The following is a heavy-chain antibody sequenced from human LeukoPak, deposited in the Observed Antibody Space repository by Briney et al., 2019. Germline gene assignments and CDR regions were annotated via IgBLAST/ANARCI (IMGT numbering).Heavy chain of an antibody. CDR3: ARDIDYGDRQGFDY. J-gene: IGHJ4*02. V-gene: IGHV4-31*03. D-gene: IGHD4-17*01. Sequence: KASQTLSLTCTVSGGSISSGGYYWSWIRQHPGKGLEWIGYIYYSGSTYYNPSLKSRVTISVDTSKNQFSLKLSSVTAADTAVYYCARDIDYGDRQGFDYWGQGTLVTVSS. CDR1: GGSISSGGYY. CDR2: IYYSGST.